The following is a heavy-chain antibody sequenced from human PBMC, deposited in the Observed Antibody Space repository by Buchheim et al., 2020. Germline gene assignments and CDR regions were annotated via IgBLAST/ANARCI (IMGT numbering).Heavy chain of an antibody. J-gene: IGHJ4*02. Sequence: QVQLVESGGGVVQPGRSLRLSCAASGFTFSSYGMHWVRQAPGKGLEWVAVIWYDGSNKYYADSVKGRFTISRDNSKNTLYLQMNSLRAEDTAVYYCARDLISRGYSGYDDRDYWGQGTL. V-gene: IGHV3-33*01. CDR3: ARDLISRGYSGYDDRDY. D-gene: IGHD5-12*01. CDR2: IWYDGSNK. CDR1: GFTFSSYG.